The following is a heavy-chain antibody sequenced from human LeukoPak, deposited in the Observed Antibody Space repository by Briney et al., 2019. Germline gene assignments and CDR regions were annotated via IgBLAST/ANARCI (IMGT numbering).Heavy chain of an antibody. CDR1: GYTFTGYY. J-gene: IGHJ4*02. D-gene: IGHD3-3*01. Sequence: ASVKVSCKASGYTFTGYYMHWVRQAPGPGLGLVGWINLNSGNTGYAQKFQGRVTITRNTSISTAYMELSSLRSEDTAVYYCARASPDFWSGYYNYWGQGTLVTVSS. CDR3: ARASPDFWSGYYNY. V-gene: IGHV1-8*02. CDR2: INLNSGNT.